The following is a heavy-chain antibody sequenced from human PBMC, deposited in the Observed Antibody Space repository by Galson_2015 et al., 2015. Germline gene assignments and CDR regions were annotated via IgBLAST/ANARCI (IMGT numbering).Heavy chain of an antibody. CDR3: ARETSATGYGDH. J-gene: IGHJ4*02. CDR2: VTPGSGAT. V-gene: IGHV1-46*01. Sequence: CKASGYTFSNCHIHWVRQAPGQGLEWMGIVTPGSGATSYAEKFQGRVIMTGDMSTTTAFLELSSLRSDDTALYYCARETSATGYGDHWGQGTLVTVSS. CDR1: GYTFSNCH. D-gene: IGHD5-12*01.